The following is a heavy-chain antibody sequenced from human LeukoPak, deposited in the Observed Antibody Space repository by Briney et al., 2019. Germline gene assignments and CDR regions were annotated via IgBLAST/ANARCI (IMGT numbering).Heavy chain of an antibody. J-gene: IGHJ5*02. Sequence: SETLSLTCTVSGGSISSGDYSWSWIRQPPGKGLEWIGYIYYSGSTYYNPSLKSRFTISVDTSKNQFSLKLSSLPAADTAVYYCAGSGALPRTVNWFDPWGQGTLVTVSS. CDR2: IYYSGST. V-gene: IGHV4-30-4*01. CDR3: AGSGALPRTVNWFDP. CDR1: GGSISSGDYS. D-gene: IGHD6-25*01.